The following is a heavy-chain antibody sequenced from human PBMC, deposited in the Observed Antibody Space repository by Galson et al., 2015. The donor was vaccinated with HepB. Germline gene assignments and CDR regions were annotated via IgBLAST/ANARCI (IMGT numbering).Heavy chain of an antibody. J-gene: IGHJ3*02. CDR3: ASLVTNPDAFDI. CDR2: IYTSGST. CDR1: GGSIRSGSYY. V-gene: IGHV4-61*02. Sequence: LTCTVSGGSIRSGSYYWSWVRQPAGKGLEWIGRIYTSGSTNYNPSLKSRVTMSVDTSKNQFSLKLSSVTAADTAVYYCASLVTNPDAFDIWGQGTMVTVSS. D-gene: IGHD2-21*02.